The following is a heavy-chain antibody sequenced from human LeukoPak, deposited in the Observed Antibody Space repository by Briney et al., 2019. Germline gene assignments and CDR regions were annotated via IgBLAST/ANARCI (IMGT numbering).Heavy chain of an antibody. CDR1: GGSFSGYY. Sequence: SETLSLTCAVYGGSFSGYYWSWIRQPPGKGLEWIGYIYYSGSTKYNPSLKSRVTISVDTSKNQFSLRLSSVTAADTAVYYCAREDGYNFDDAFDIWGQGTMVTVSS. CDR2: IYYSGST. V-gene: IGHV4-59*01. CDR3: AREDGYNFDDAFDI. J-gene: IGHJ3*02. D-gene: IGHD5-24*01.